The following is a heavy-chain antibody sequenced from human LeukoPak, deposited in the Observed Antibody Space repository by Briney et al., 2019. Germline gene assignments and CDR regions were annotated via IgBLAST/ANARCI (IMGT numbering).Heavy chain of an antibody. CDR1: GYTFTSYD. CDR2: MNPNSGNT. V-gene: IGHV1-8*01. D-gene: IGHD3-10*01. J-gene: IGHJ5*02. CDR3: ARGLPYYYGSGSYYFTSKEKNNWFDP. Sequence: ASVKVSCKASGYTFTSYDINWVRQATGQGLEWMGWMNPNSGNTGYAQKFQGRVTMTRNTSISTAYMELSSLRSEDTAVYYCARGLPYYYGSGSYYFTSKEKNNWFDPWGQGTLVTVSS.